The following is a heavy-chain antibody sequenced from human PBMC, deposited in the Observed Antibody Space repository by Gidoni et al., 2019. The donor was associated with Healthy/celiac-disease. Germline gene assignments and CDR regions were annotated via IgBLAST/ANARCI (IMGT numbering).Heavy chain of an antibody. D-gene: IGHD6-6*01. Sequence: QVQLVASGGGLVQPGRSLRLSCAASVFPFRSYAMHWVRQDPGKGLEWVAVISYDGSNKYNADSVKGRFTISRDNSKNTLYLQMNSLRAEDTAVYYCARGGSSTFYYGMDVWGKGTTVTVSS. CDR1: VFPFRSYA. CDR3: ARGGSSTFYYGMDV. J-gene: IGHJ6*04. V-gene: IGHV3-30-3*01. CDR2: ISYDGSNK.